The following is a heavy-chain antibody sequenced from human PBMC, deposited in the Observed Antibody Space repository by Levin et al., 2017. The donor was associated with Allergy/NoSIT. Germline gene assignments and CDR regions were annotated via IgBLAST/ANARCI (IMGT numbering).Heavy chain of an antibody. V-gene: IGHV1-69*04. CDR1: GDTFNRYP. D-gene: IGHD1-26*01. J-gene: IGHJ4*02. Sequence: ASVKVSCKASGDTFNRYPIAWVRLAPGQGLEWMGRIIPILRIANYGQKFLGRVTITAEKSTSTVYMELRSLTSEDTAVYYCARDRDGSGSYYYWGQGTLVTVSS. CDR2: IIPILRIA. CDR3: ARDRDGSGSYYY.